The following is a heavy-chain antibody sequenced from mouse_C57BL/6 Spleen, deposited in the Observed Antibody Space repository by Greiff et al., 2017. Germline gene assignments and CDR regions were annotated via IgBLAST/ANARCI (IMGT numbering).Heavy chain of an antibody. V-gene: IGHV5-2*01. CDR1: EYEFPSHD. CDR3: ARQGYDGEFAY. CDR2: INSDGGRT. J-gene: IGHJ3*01. D-gene: IGHD2-2*01. Sequence: EVKLMESGGGLVQPGESLKLSCESNEYEFPSHDMSWVRTTPEKRLELVAAINSDGGRTYYPDTMEGRFILSRDHTKKTLYLQMSILRSEDTALYYCARQGYDGEFAYWGQGTLVTVSA.